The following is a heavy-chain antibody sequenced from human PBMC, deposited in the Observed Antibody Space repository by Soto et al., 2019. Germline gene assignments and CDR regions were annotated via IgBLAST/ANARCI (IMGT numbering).Heavy chain of an antibody. Sequence: QVQLVQSGAEVKKPGASVKVSCKASGYTFTSYGISWVRQAPGQGLEWMGWISAYNGNTNYAQKLQGRVTMTTDTSTSTGYMELRSLRSDDTAVYYCARETGYCSGGSCYQIWFGPWGQRTLVTVSS. V-gene: IGHV1-18*01. CDR1: GYTFTSYG. CDR3: ARETGYCSGGSCYQIWFGP. D-gene: IGHD2-15*01. CDR2: ISAYNGNT. J-gene: IGHJ5*02.